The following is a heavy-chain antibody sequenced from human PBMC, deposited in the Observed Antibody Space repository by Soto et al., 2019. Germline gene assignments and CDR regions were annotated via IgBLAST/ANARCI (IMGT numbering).Heavy chain of an antibody. J-gene: IGHJ4*02. Sequence: GGSLRLSCAASGLTVSTNYMTWVRQAPGKGLEWVSVIYRGGNTYHADSVQGRFSISRDNSKNTVDLQMNNLRAKDTAMYYCARVGYCSNTTCPPAWGQGTLGTAPQ. CDR2: IYRGGNT. V-gene: IGHV3-53*01. CDR1: GLTVSTNY. D-gene: IGHD2-2*01. CDR3: ARVGYCSNTTCPPA.